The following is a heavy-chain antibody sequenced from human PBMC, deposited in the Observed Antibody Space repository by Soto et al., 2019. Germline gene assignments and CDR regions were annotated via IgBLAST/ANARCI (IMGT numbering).Heavy chain of an antibody. CDR1: GYTFTSYA. V-gene: IGHV1-3*01. D-gene: IGHD2-15*01. J-gene: IGHJ4*02. CDR2: INAGNGNT. Sequence: GASVKVSCKASGYTFTSYAMHWVRQAPGQRLEWMGWINAGNGNTKYSQKFQGRVTITRDTSASTACMELSSLRSEDTAVYYCARAGVVVAATYEDYFDYWGQGTLVTLSS. CDR3: ARAGVVVAATYEDYFDY.